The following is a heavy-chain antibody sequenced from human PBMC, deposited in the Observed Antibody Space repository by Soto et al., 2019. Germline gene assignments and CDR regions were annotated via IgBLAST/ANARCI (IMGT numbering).Heavy chain of an antibody. CDR2: IYYSGSA. Sequence: QVQMQQSRPALVKPSQTLSLTCTVSDASISTATFYWIRQLPGEALQWIGYIYYSGSAYYNSSLRSRATVSLDTSKSEFSLTLTSLTAADTAVYYCARGEAGVAGRLDYWGQGTLVTVSS. CDR1: DASISTATFY. CDR3: ARGEAGVAGRLDY. V-gene: IGHV4-31*03. J-gene: IGHJ4*02. D-gene: IGHD6-19*01.